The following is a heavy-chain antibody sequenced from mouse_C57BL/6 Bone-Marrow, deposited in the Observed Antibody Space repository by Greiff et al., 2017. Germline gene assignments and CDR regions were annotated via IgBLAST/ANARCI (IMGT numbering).Heavy chain of an antibody. D-gene: IGHD1-1*02. J-gene: IGHJ2*01. CDR1: GYTFTSYW. Sequence: QVQLQQPGAELVKPGASVKLSCKASGYTFTSYWMHWVKQRPGQGLEWIGMIHPNSGSTNYNEKFKSKATLTVDKSSSTAYMQLSSLTSEDSAVYYCARRAGSYYFDYWGQGTTLTVSS. V-gene: IGHV1-64*01. CDR2: IHPNSGST. CDR3: ARRAGSYYFDY.